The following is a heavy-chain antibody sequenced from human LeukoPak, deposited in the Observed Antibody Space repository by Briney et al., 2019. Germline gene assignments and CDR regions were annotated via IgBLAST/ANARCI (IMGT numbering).Heavy chain of an antibody. V-gene: IGHV4-30-2*01. D-gene: IGHD3-10*01. Sequence: PSETLSLTCTVSGGSISSGGYYWSWIRQPPGKGLEWIGYIYHSGSTYYNPSLKSRVTISVDRSKNQFSLKLSSVTAADTAVYYCASRSSGSSHFDYWGQGTLVTVSP. CDR2: IYHSGST. J-gene: IGHJ4*02. CDR3: ASRSSGSSHFDY. CDR1: GGSISSGGYY.